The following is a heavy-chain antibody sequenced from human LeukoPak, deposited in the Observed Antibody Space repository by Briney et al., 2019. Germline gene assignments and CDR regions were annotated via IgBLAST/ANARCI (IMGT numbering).Heavy chain of an antibody. CDR2: TRKKANSCST. CDR3: ARTNPGDAFDI. V-gene: IGHV3-72*01. CDR1: GFTFSDHY. J-gene: IGHJ3*02. Sequence: GGSLRLSCAASGFTFSDHYMDWVRQAPGKGLEWVGRTRKKANSCSTDYAASVKGRFTSSRDDSENSLYLQMSSLKTEDTAVYYCARTNPGDAFDIWGQGTVVTVSS.